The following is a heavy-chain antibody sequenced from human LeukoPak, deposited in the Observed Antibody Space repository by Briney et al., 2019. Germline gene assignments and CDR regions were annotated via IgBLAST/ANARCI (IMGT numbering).Heavy chain of an antibody. Sequence: PSETLSLTCTVSGGSISSYYWSWIRQPPGKGLEWIGYIYYSGSTNYNPSLKSRVTISVDTSKNQFSLKLSSVTAADTAVYYCARVRETIRLFGRGYYFGYWGQGTLVTVSS. CDR3: ARVRETIRLFGRGYYFGY. V-gene: IGHV4-59*01. J-gene: IGHJ4*02. D-gene: IGHD3-10*02. CDR2: IYYSGST. CDR1: GGSISSYY.